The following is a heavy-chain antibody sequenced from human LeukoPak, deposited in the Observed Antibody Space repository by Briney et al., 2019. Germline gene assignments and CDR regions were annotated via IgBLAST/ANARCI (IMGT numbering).Heavy chain of an antibody. CDR3: ARNKVGATIDY. Sequence: PSDTLSLTCTVSGGSISSGGYYWSWIRQHPGKGLEWIGYIYYSGSTYYNPSLKSRVTISVDTSKNQFSLKLSSVTAADTAVYYCARNKVGATIDYWGQGTLVTVSS. CDR1: GGSISSGGYY. V-gene: IGHV4-31*03. J-gene: IGHJ4*02. CDR2: IYYSGST. D-gene: IGHD1-26*01.